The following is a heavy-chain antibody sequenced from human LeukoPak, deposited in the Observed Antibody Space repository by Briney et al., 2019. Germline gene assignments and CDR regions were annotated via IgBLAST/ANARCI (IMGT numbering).Heavy chain of an antibody. D-gene: IGHD5-18*01. Sequence: PSETLSLTCAVYDGSFSGYYWSWIRQPPGKGLEWIEEINHSGSTNYNPSLKSRVTISVDTSKNHFSLKLSSVTAADTAVYYCARGGIQLWLLSGQRKNWLDTWGQGTLVTASS. CDR2: INHSGST. J-gene: IGHJ5*02. CDR1: DGSFSGYY. V-gene: IGHV4-34*01. CDR3: ARGGIQLWLLSGQRKNWLDT.